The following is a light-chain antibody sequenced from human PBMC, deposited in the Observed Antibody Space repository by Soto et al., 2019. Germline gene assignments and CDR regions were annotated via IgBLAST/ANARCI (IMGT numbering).Light chain of an antibody. J-gene: IGKJ4*01. CDR3: QQRSNWPPLT. V-gene: IGKV3-11*01. CDR2: DAS. Sequence: EIVLTQSPTTLSLSPGERATLSCRASQSVNSYLAWYQQKPGQAPRLLIYDASNRATGIPARFSGSGSGTDFTLTISSLEPEDFAVYYCQQRSNWPPLTFDGGTKVEIK. CDR1: QSVNSY.